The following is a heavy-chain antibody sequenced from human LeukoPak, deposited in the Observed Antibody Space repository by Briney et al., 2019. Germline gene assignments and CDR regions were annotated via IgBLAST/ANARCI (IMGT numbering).Heavy chain of an antibody. V-gene: IGHV4-34*01. CDR2: INHSGST. CDR3: ARVNLGSSWYYFDY. J-gene: IGHJ4*02. D-gene: IGHD6-13*01. Sequence: PSETLSLTCAVYSGSFSGYYWSWIRQPPGKGLEWIGEINHSGSTNYNPSLKSRVTISVDTSKNQFSLKLSSVTAADTAVYYCARVNLGSSWYYFDYGGQGTLVPVS. CDR1: SGSFSGYY.